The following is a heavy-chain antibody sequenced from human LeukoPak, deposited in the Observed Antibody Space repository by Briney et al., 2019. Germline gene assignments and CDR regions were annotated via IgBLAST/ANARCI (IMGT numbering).Heavy chain of an antibody. CDR2: ISSSSSYI. CDR3: ARAIVVVPAARGGSGNP. J-gene: IGHJ5*02. CDR1: GFTFSSYG. Sequence: PGGSLRLSCAASGFTFSSYGMHWVRQAPGKGLEWVSSISSSSSYIYYADSVKGRFTISRDNAKNSLYLQMNSLRAEDTAVYYCARAIVVVPAARGGSGNPWGQGTLVTVSS. D-gene: IGHD2-2*01. V-gene: IGHV3-21*01.